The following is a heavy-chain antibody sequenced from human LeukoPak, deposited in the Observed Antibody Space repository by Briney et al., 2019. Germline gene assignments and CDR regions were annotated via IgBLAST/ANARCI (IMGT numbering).Heavy chain of an antibody. CDR2: IIPIFGTA. V-gene: IGHV1-69*05. CDR3: AREGPYGSGSYFALDY. J-gene: IGHJ4*02. D-gene: IGHD3-10*01. Sequence: GASVKVSCKASGGTFSSYAISWVQQAPGQGLEWMGRIIPIFGTANYAQKFQGRVTITTDESTSTAYMELSSLRSEDTAVYYCAREGPYGSGSYFALDYWAREPWSPSPQ. CDR1: GGTFSSYA.